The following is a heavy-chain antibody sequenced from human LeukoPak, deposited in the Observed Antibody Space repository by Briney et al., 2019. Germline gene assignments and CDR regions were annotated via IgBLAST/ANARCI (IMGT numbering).Heavy chain of an antibody. Sequence: ETLSLTCAVSGDSISSDIWWNWVRQAPGKGLEWVSYITNSGNSKSYADSVNGRFTISRDNTRNSLYLQMNGLRAEDTAVYYCARTRSSGYLTFDYWGQGILVTVSS. V-gene: IGHV3-48*01. CDR2: ITNSGNSK. CDR1: GDSISSDI. D-gene: IGHD3-22*01. CDR3: ARTRSSGYLTFDY. J-gene: IGHJ4*02.